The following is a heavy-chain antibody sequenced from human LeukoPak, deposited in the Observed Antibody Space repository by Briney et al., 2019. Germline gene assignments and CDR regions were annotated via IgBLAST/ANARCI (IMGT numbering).Heavy chain of an antibody. D-gene: IGHD3-10*01. CDR3: ARGERRLLLWFGPGVHAFDI. J-gene: IGHJ3*02. CDR2: IYPGDSDT. Sequence: GESLKISCKASGYSFSSYWIGWVRQMPGKGLEWTGIIYPGDSDTRYSPSFQGQVTISADKSFSTAYLQWSSPKASDTAMYYCARGERRLLLWFGPGVHAFDIWGQGTMVTVSS. CDR1: GYSFSSYW. V-gene: IGHV5-51*01.